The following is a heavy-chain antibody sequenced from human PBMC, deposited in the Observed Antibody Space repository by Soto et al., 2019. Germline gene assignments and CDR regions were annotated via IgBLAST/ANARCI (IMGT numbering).Heavy chain of an antibody. J-gene: IGHJ4*02. CDR3: AKSPGMYYHDSSGYYHYDY. D-gene: IGHD3-22*01. CDR1: GYTFTSYG. Sequence: ASVKVSCKASGYTFTSYGISWVRQAPGQGLEWMGWISAYNGNTNYAQKLQGRVTMTTDTSTSTAYMELRSLRSDDTAVYYCAKSPGMYYHDSSGYYHYDYWGQGTLVTVSS. CDR2: ISAYNGNT. V-gene: IGHV1-18*01.